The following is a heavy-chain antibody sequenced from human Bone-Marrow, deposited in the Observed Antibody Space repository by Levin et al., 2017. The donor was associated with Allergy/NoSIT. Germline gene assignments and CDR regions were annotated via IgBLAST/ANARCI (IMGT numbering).Heavy chain of an antibody. J-gene: IGHJ4*02. CDR2: INSDGSNK. Sequence: NGLVWVSRINSDGSNKNYADSVKGRFTISRDNAKNTLYLQMNSLRAEDTAVYYCARALIVGATSGGDYWGQGILVTVSS. V-gene: IGHV3-74*01. D-gene: IGHD1-26*01. CDR3: ARALIVGATSGGDY.